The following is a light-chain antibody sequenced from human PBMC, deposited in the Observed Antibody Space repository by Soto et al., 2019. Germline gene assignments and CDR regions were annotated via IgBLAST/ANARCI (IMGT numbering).Light chain of an antibody. Sequence: QSVLTRPPSASGSPGQSVTISCTGTKNDIGVYDFVSWYQHHLGKAPRLIIYEVVQRPSGVPDRFSGSKSGNTASLTVSGLQAADEADYFCKSYAGSNTYVFGSGTKVTVL. CDR1: KNDIGVYDF. CDR2: EVV. CDR3: KSYAGSNTYV. J-gene: IGLJ1*01. V-gene: IGLV2-8*01.